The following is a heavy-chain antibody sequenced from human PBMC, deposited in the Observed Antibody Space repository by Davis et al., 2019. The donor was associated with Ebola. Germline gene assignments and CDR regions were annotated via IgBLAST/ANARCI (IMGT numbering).Heavy chain of an antibody. CDR3: ARDGPVVPAAMDWLPEI. Sequence: SETLSLTCTVSGGSISSGGYYWSWIRQHPGKGLEWIGYIYYSGSTYYNPSLKSRVTISVDTSKNQFSLKLSSVTAADTAVYYCARDGPVVPAAMDWLPEIWGQGTLVTVSS. J-gene: IGHJ4*02. CDR1: GGSISSGGYY. CDR2: IYYSGST. D-gene: IGHD2-2*01. V-gene: IGHV4-31*03.